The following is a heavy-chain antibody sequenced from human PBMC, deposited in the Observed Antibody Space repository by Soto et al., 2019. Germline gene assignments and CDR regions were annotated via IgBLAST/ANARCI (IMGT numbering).Heavy chain of an antibody. D-gene: IGHD2-2*01. V-gene: IGHV3-33*01. Sequence: GGSLRLSCAASGFTFRNHGMHWVRLVPGKGLEWVAVIWYDGSDKYYADSVKGRFTISRDNSKNTLYLQMNNLRGDDTAVYYCARDLGWPAARFDPWGHGTLVTVSS. CDR3: ARDLGWPAARFDP. CDR1: GFTFRNHG. J-gene: IGHJ5*02. CDR2: IWYDGSDK.